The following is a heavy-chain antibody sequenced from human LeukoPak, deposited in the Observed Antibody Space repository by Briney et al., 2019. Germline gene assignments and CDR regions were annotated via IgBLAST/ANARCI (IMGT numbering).Heavy chain of an antibody. Sequence: ASVKVSCKASGYTFTCYYMHWVRQAPGQGLEWMGWINPNSGGTNYAQKFQGRVTMTRDTSISTAYMELSRLRSDDTAVYYCARARVAARSWADYWGQGALVTVSS. CDR3: ARARVAARSWADY. CDR2: INPNSGGT. CDR1: GYTFTCYY. J-gene: IGHJ4*02. V-gene: IGHV1-2*02. D-gene: IGHD6-6*01.